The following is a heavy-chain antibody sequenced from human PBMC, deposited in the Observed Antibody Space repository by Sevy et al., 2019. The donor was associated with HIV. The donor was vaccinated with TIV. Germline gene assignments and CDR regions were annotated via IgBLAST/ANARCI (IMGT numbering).Heavy chain of an antibody. Sequence: ASVKVSCKASGYTFTSYDINWVRQATGQGLEWMGWMNPNSGNTGYAQTFQGRVTMTRNTSISTAYMELSSLRSEDTAVYYCARDDYDSSGYRTWGQGTLVTVSS. J-gene: IGHJ4*02. V-gene: IGHV1-8*01. CDR3: ARDDYDSSGYRT. CDR1: GYTFTSYD. D-gene: IGHD3-22*01. CDR2: MNPNSGNT.